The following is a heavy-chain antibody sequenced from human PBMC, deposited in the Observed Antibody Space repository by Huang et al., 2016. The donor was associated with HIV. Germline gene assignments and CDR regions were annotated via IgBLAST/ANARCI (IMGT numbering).Heavy chain of an antibody. CDR3: ARDIAIFGEPLDS. CDR2: INYDGST. J-gene: IGHJ4*02. Sequence: QPRLQESGPGLVKPSETLSLTCTVSGVSVTRSPWYWVWVRQSPGKGLEWIASINYDGSTYYKSSLKSRITTSLDTSKNQFSLKLTSVTAADTAVYFCARDIAIFGEPLDSWGQGTAVTVSS. CDR1: GVSVTRSPWY. V-gene: IGHV4-39*01. D-gene: IGHD3-3*01.